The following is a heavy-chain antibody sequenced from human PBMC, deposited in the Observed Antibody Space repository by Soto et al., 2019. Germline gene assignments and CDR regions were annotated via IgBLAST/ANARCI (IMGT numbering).Heavy chain of an antibody. CDR1: GGSISSYY. CDR3: ARHEGIAAHFDY. D-gene: IGHD6-25*01. CDR2: IYYSGST. V-gene: IGHV4-59*08. Sequence: SETLSLTCTVSGGSISSYYWSWIRQPPGKGLEWIGYIYYSGSTNYNPSLKSRVTISVDTSKNQFSLKLSSVTAADTVVYYCARHEGIAAHFDYWGQGTLVTVSS. J-gene: IGHJ4*02.